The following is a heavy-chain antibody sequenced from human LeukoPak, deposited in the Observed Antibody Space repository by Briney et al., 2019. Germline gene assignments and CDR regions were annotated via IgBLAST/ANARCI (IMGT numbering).Heavy chain of an antibody. CDR3: ARGERGGYSYPFDP. J-gene: IGHJ5*02. Sequence: SETLSLTCTVSGDSISSSRSYWGWIRQPPGKGLEWIGSIYYSGSTYYNTSLKGRVTISVDTSKNQFSLKLSSVTAADTAVYYCARGERGGYSYPFDPWGQGTLVTVS. D-gene: IGHD5-18*01. CDR2: IYYSGST. V-gene: IGHV4-39*07. CDR1: GDSISSSRSY.